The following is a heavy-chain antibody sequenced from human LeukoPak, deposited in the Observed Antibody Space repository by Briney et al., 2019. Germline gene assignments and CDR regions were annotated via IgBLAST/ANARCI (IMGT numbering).Heavy chain of an antibody. CDR2: INPNSGGT. Sequence: GGSVKVSCKASGYTFTSYYMHWVRQAPGQGLEWMGWINPNSGGTNYAQKFQGRVTMTRDTSISTAYMELSRLRSDDTAVYYCARAASLSGWYRFDYWGQGTLVTVSS. CDR3: ARAASLSGWYRFDY. V-gene: IGHV1-2*02. J-gene: IGHJ4*02. D-gene: IGHD6-19*01. CDR1: GYTFTSYY.